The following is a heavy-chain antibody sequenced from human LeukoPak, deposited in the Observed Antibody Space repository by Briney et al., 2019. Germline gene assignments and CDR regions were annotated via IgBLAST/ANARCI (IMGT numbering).Heavy chain of an antibody. CDR1: GGSISSGGYY. V-gene: IGHV4-31*03. J-gene: IGHJ4*02. D-gene: IGHD3-22*01. Sequence: SETLSLTCTVSGGSISSGGYYWSWIRQHPGKGLEWIGYIYYSGSTYYNPSLKSRVTISVDTPKNQFSLKLSSVTAADTAVYYCARMSVYDSSGYYSNLFDYWGQGTLVTVSS. CDR3: ARMSVYDSSGYYSNLFDY. CDR2: IYYSGST.